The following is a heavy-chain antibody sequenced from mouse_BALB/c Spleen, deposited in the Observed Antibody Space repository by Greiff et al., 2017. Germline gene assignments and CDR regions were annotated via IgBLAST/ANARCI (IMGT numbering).Heavy chain of an antibody. V-gene: IGHV3-2*02. Sequence: EVKLVESGPGLVKPSQSLSLTCTVTGYSITSDYAWNWIRQFPGNKLEWMGYISYSGSTSYNPSLKSRISITRDTSKNQFFLQLNSVTTEDTATYYCAREGWLLDYFDYWGQGTTLTVSS. CDR2: ISYSGST. CDR1: GYSITSDYA. D-gene: IGHD2-3*01. J-gene: IGHJ2*01. CDR3: AREGWLLDYFDY.